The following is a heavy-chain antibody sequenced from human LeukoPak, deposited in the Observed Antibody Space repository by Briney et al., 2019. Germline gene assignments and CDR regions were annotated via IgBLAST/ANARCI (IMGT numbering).Heavy chain of an antibody. J-gene: IGHJ4*02. CDR3: AREGGPSHFDY. Sequence: GGSLRLSCAASGFTFSSYAMHWVRQAPGKGLEWVAVISYDGSNKYYADSVKGRFTISRDNSKNTLYLQMNSLRAEDTAVYYCAREGGPSHFDYWGQGTLVTVSS. CDR1: GFTFSSYA. D-gene: IGHD6-6*01. V-gene: IGHV3-30-3*01. CDR2: ISYDGSNK.